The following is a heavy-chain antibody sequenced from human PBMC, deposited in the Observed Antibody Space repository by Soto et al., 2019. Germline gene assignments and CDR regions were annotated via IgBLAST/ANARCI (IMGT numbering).Heavy chain of an antibody. Sequence: ASVKVSCKVSGYTLTELSIHWVRQAPGQGLEWMGWIGAYNGNTNYAQKFQGRVTMTTDTSTSTAYMELRSLRSDDTAVYYCAREGIAVAITDAFDIWGQGTMVTVSS. CDR2: IGAYNGNT. J-gene: IGHJ3*02. V-gene: IGHV1-18*01. CDR3: AREGIAVAITDAFDI. CDR1: GYTLTELS. D-gene: IGHD6-19*01.